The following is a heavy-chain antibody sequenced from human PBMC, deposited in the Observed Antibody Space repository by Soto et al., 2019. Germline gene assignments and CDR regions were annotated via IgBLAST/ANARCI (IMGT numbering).Heavy chain of an antibody. D-gene: IGHD6-6*01. CDR3: ARDLVWAARPGWYFDL. CDR1: GYTFTSYA. Sequence: PSVKVSCKASGYTFTSYAMHWVRQAPGQRLEWMGWINAGNGNTKYSQKFQGRVTITRDTSASTAYMELSSLRSEDTAVYYCARDLVWAARPGWYFDLWGRGTLVTVSS. J-gene: IGHJ2*01. V-gene: IGHV1-3*01. CDR2: INAGNGNT.